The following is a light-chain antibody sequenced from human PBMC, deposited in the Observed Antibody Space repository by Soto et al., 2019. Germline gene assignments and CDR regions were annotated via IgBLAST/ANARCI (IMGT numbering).Light chain of an antibody. V-gene: IGLV8-61*01. CDR1: SGSVTKSYS. J-gene: IGLJ3*02. CDR2: STD. CDR3: VLYFSSGIGM. Sequence: TVVTQEPSFSVSPGGTGTLTCGLNSGSVTKSYSPSWYQPTPGPAPRTVVYSTDIRSSGVPDRFSGSIVANKAALTLTGAQADDESDYYCVLYFSSGIGMFGGGTKLTVL.